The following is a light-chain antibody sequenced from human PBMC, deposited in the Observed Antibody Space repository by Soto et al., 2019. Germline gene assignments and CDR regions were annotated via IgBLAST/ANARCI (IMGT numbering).Light chain of an antibody. CDR3: KQSDNHSLFS. CDR1: QDISNY. Sequence: DIQMTQSPSALYASVGDRVTITCPASQDISNYLNWYQQKPGKAPKLLIYDAPNLETGVTSRFSGSGSGSEFTITISSLQPEDIATYYCKQSDNHSLFSFGRGTKVDIK. CDR2: DAP. V-gene: IGKV1-33*01. J-gene: IGKJ3*01.